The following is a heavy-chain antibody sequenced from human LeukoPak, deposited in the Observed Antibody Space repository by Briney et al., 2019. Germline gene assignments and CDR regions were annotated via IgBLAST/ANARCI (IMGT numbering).Heavy chain of an antibody. V-gene: IGHV3-71*01. D-gene: IGHD5-12*01. J-gene: IGHJ4*02. CDR2: IRSKAYGGTT. CDR1: GFTFSSYA. CDR3: ARGPSGYHNT. Sequence: GGSLRLSCVVSGFTFSSYAMSWVRQAPGKGLEWVGFIRSKAYGGTTEYAASVKGRFTISRDNSKNTLYLQMNSLRAEDTAVYYCARGPSGYHNTGGQGTLVTVSS.